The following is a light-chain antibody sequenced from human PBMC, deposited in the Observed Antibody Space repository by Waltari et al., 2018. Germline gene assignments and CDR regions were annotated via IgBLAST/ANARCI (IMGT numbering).Light chain of an antibody. V-gene: IGLV2-14*03. CDR1: SSDIGGYHY. CDR3: SSYIDSSTLEL. CDR2: DVS. J-gene: IGLJ2*01. Sequence: QSALTQPASVSGSPGQSITISCTGTSSDIGGYHYLSWYQQFPGKDPKLIIYDVSNRASGVSSRFSGSKSGNTASLAISGLQGEDEANYYCSSYIDSSTLELFGGGTSLTVL.